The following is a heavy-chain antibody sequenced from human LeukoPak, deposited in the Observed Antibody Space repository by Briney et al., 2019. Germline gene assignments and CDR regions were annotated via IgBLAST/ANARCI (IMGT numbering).Heavy chain of an antibody. V-gene: IGHV4-61*02. D-gene: IGHD3-16*01. Sequence: PSQTLSLTCTGSGGSIISGSYYWSWIRQPAGKGREWIGRIYTSGCTNYNPSLKTRVTISVDTSKNQFSLKLSSVTAADTAVYYCVWGSYPRNHFDYWGQGTLVTVSS. CDR3: VWGSYPRNHFDY. CDR2: IYTSGCT. J-gene: IGHJ4*02. CDR1: GGSIISGSYY.